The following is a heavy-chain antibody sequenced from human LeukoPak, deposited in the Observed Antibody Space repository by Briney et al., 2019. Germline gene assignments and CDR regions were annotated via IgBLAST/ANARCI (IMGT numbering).Heavy chain of an antibody. CDR3: AKEGPGNYYSAYFDS. V-gene: IGHV3-30*18. CDR1: GFTFRNYG. Sequence: PGTSLRLSCAASGFTFRNYGMQWVRQAPGKGLEWVAVISYEASTTYYADSVKGRFTISRDNSRNTLSLQMNGLRPEDTAVYYCAKEGPGNYYSAYFDSWGQGTLVTASS. D-gene: IGHD1-26*01. CDR2: ISYEASTT. J-gene: IGHJ4*02.